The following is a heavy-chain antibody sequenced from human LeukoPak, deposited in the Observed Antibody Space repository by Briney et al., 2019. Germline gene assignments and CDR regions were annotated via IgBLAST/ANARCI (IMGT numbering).Heavy chain of an antibody. CDR1: GDSMNNYY. CDR3: ARGSGYGDY. D-gene: IGHD5-12*01. J-gene: IGHJ4*02. CDR2: IYYSGST. V-gene: IGHV4-59*01. Sequence: SETLSLTCIVSGDSMNNYYWSWIRQPPGKGLEWIGYIYYSGSTNYNPSLKGRVTMSVDTSKNQFSLRLSSVTAADTAVYYCARGSGYGDYWGQGTLVTVSS.